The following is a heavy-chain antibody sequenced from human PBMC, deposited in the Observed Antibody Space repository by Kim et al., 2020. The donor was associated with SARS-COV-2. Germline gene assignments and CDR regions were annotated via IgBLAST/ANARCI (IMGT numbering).Heavy chain of an antibody. Sequence: SVKVSCKASGGTFSSYAISWVRQAPGQGLEWMGGIIPIFGTANYAQKFQGRVTITADESTSTAYMELSSLRSEDTAVYYCATPLNGWLHQPPDYWGQGTLVTVSS. CDR1: GGTFSSYA. V-gene: IGHV1-69*13. CDR2: IIPIFGTA. D-gene: IGHD5-12*01. J-gene: IGHJ4*02. CDR3: ATPLNGWLHQPPDY.